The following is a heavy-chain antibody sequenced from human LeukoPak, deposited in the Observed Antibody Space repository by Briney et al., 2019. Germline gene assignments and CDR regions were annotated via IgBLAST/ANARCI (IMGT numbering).Heavy chain of an antibody. V-gene: IGHV4-39*01. Sequence: SETLSLTCTVSGGSISSRSYYWGWIRQPPGKGLEWIGSIYYSGSTYYNPSLKSRVTISVDTSKNQFSLKLSSVTAADTAVYYCARDIVATISGDYWGQGTLVTVSS. CDR1: GGSISSRSYY. D-gene: IGHD5-12*01. CDR3: ARDIVATISGDY. CDR2: IYYSGST. J-gene: IGHJ4*02.